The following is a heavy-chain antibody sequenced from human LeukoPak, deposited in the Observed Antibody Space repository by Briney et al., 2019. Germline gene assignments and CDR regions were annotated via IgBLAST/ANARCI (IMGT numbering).Heavy chain of an antibody. CDR2: IRYDGSNK. D-gene: IGHD2-15*01. V-gene: IGHV3-30*02. Sequence: GGSLRLSCAASGFTFSSYGMHSVRQAPGKVLEWVAFIRYDGSNKYYADSVKGRFTISRDNSKNTLYLQMNSLRAEDTAVYYCAGYEGDSGGYWGQGTLVTVSS. CDR1: GFTFSSYG. J-gene: IGHJ4*02. CDR3: AGYEGDSGGY.